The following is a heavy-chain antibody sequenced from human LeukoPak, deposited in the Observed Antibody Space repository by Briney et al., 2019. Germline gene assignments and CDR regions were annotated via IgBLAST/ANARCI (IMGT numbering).Heavy chain of an antibody. CDR3: ASGLELDY. CDR2: IKQDGSEK. J-gene: IGHJ4*02. CDR1: GFTFSSYA. Sequence: GGSLRLSCAASGFTFSSYAMTWVRQAPGKGLEWVANIKQDGSEKNYVDSVKGRFTISRDNAKNSLYLQMNSLRAEDTAVYYCASGLELDYWGQGTLVTVSS. V-gene: IGHV3-7*03.